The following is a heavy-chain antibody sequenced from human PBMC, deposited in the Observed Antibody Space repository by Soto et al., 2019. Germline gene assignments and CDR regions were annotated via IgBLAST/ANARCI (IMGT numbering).Heavy chain of an antibody. J-gene: IGHJ4*02. CDR1: GYTFTNYA. Sequence: QVQLVQSGAEVKKPGASVEVSCKASGYTFTNYAMHWVRQDPGQRLEWMGWINAAIGNTKYSQKFQGSVTITRDTSANTAYMELSSLRSEDTAVYYCARRNVYGSGSYSFDYWGQGTLVTVSS. CDR3: ARRNVYGSGSYSFDY. D-gene: IGHD3-10*01. V-gene: IGHV1-3*01. CDR2: INAAIGNT.